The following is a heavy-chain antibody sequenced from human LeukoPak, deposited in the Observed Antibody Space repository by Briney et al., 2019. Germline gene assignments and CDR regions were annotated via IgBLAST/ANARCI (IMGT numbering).Heavy chain of an antibody. Sequence: GASVKVSCKASGYTFTSYGISWVRQAPGQGLEWIGWISAYNGNTNYAQKLQGRVTMTTDTSTSTAYMELRSLRSDDTAVYYCARDRPFYDSSGFAFDYWGQGTLVTVSS. D-gene: IGHD3-22*01. CDR2: ISAYNGNT. CDR1: GYTFTSYG. V-gene: IGHV1-18*01. CDR3: ARDRPFYDSSGFAFDY. J-gene: IGHJ4*02.